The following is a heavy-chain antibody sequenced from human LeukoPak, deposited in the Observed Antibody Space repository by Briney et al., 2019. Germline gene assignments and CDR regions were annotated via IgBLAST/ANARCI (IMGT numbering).Heavy chain of an antibody. D-gene: IGHD4-23*01. J-gene: IGHJ3*02. CDR1: GGSISSGGYY. CDR3: ARDVYGGNSFGAFDI. V-gene: IGHV4-39*07. CDR2: INHSGST. Sequence: SETLSLTCTVSGGSISSGGYYWSWIRQPPGKGLEWIGEINHSGSTNYNPSLKSRVTISVDTSKNQFSLKLSSVTAADTAVYYCARDVYGGNSFGAFDIWGQGTMVTDSS.